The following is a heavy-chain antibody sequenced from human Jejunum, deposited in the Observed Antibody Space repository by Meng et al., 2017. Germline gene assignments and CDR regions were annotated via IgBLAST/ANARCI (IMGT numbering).Heavy chain of an antibody. CDR3: AKDTAEAWLAQRGFDN. D-gene: IGHD6-19*01. CDR2: FSATSGFT. Sequence: EVQLLESGGGLIQRGGSLTLSCVASGFTFGNYAMNWVRQAPGKGLEWVAVFSATSGFTDYAESVKGRFTISRDNSRNTLSLHMSSLTVEDTAIYYCAKDTAEAWLAQRGFDNWGQGTLVTVSS. CDR1: GFTFGNYA. J-gene: IGHJ4*02. V-gene: IGHV3-23*01.